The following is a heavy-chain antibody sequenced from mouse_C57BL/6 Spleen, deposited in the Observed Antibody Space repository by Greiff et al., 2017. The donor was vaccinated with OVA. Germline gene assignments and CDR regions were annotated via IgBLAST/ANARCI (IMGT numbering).Heavy chain of an antibody. V-gene: IGHV5-17*01. CDR3: ARPNYYYAMDY. CDR1: GFTFSDYG. D-gene: IGHD1-1*01. J-gene: IGHJ4*01. CDR2: ISSGSSTI. Sequence: DVILVESGGGLVKPGGSLKLSCAASGFTFSDYGMHWVRQAPEKGLEWVAYISSGSSTIYYADTVKGRFTISSDNAKNTLFLQMTSLRSEDTAMYYCARPNYYYAMDYWGQGTSVTVSS.